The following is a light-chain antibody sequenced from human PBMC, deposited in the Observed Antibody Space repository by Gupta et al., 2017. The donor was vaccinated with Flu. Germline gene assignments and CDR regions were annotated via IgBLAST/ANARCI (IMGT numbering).Light chain of an antibody. J-gene: IGKJ4*01. CDR3: QQYEAYPLT. Sequence: DIQMTQSSSPLSASLGDRVTITCRASQSISSWLAWYQQKPGKAPKLLIYKASILESGVPSRFSGSGSGTEFTLIIRSLQPDDLAAYYCQQYEAYPLTFGGGTKVEIK. CDR1: QSISSW. CDR2: KAS. V-gene: IGKV1-5*03.